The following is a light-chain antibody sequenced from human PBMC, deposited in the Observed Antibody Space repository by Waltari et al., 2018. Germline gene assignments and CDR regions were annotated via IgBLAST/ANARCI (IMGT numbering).Light chain of an antibody. V-gene: IGLV2-14*03. CDR1: STDVGAYEY. J-gene: IGLJ1*01. CDR2: DVT. CDR3: SSYTGSSTLV. Sequence: QSALTQPASVSGSPGQSITISCPGTSTDVGAYEYVSWYQQYPGKAPKLLIYDVTNRPSGVSNRFAGSKSGNTASLTISGLQADDEADYYCSSYTGSSTLVFGTGTKVTVL.